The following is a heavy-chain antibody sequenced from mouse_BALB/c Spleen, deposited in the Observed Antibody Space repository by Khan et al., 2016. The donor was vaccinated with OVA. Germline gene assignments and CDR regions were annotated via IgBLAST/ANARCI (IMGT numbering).Heavy chain of an antibody. CDR2: ISYSGTT. J-gene: IGHJ3*01. V-gene: IGHV3-2*02. CDR1: GFSITSDYA. CDR3: ARGRSY. Sequence: EVQLQESGPGLVKPSQSLSLTCTVTGFSITSDYAWNWIRQFPGNKLDWMGYISYSGTTSYHQSIKSRISITRDTSKNQFFLQLNAVTTEDTAAYYGARGRSYWGQGTLVTVSA.